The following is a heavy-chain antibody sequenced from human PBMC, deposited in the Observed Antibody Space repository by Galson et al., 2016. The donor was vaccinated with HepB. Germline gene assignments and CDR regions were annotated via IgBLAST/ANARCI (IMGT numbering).Heavy chain of an antibody. Sequence: SLRLSCAASGITFSNYAVSWVRQAPGKGLEWVSSISARGDTTNYADSVKGRFTISRDNSKNTLYLQMNSLRAEDTATYYCVFTGGVWNQFDYWGQGTLVTVSS. D-gene: IGHD1-14*01. CDR2: ISARGDTT. CDR3: VFTGGVWNQFDY. V-gene: IGHV3-23*01. CDR1: GITFSNYA. J-gene: IGHJ4*02.